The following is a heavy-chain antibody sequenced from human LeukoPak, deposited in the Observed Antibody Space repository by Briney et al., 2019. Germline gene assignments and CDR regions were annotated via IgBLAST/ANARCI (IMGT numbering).Heavy chain of an antibody. D-gene: IGHD2-15*01. J-gene: IGHJ3*02. Sequence: SQTLSLTCAVSGGSISSGGYSWSWIRQPPGKGLEWIGYIYHSGSTYYNPSLKSRVTISVDRSKNQFSLKLSSVTAADTAVYYCARDLWAARNAFDIWGQRTMVTVSS. CDR1: GGSISSGGYS. V-gene: IGHV4-30-2*01. CDR3: ARDLWAARNAFDI. CDR2: IYHSGST.